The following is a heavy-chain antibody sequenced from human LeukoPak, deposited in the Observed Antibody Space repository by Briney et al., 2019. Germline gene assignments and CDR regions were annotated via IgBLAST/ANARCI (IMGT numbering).Heavy chain of an antibody. CDR2: ISNTGLTT. V-gene: IGHV3-23*01. D-gene: IGHD3-16*01. CDR1: GFTFSIYS. CDR3: AKVRKGVGAFDI. J-gene: IGHJ3*02. Sequence: GGSLRLSCAASGFTFSIYSMNWVRQAPGKGLEWVSGISNTGLTTYYIDSVKGRFTISRDSSKNTLNLQMDSLRTEDTAVYYCAKVRKGVGAFDIWGRGIMVTVSS.